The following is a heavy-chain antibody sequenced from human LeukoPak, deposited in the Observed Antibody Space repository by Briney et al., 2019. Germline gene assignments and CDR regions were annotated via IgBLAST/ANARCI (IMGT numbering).Heavy chain of an antibody. V-gene: IGHV3-74*01. Sequence: GGSLRLSSAASGFTFSRYWIHWVRQAPGKGLVWVSRINSDGSDTVYADSVRGRFTISRDNAKNTLYLQMNSLRADDTAVYYCLSAVGPSEYWGQGTLVTVSS. D-gene: IGHD1-26*01. CDR1: GFTFSRYW. J-gene: IGHJ4*02. CDR2: INSDGSDT. CDR3: LSAVGPSEY.